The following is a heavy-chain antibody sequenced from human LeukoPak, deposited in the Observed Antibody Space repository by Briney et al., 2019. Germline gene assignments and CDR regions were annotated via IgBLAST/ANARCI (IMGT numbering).Heavy chain of an antibody. J-gene: IGHJ4*02. Sequence: GGSLRLSCAASGFTFTNYWMTWVRQAPGKGLQWVANIKQDGSVKYYVDSVKGRFIISRDNAKNSLYLQMNSLGAEDTAVYNCARGARVVPAAIVYWGQGTLVTVSS. CDR3: ARGARVVPAAIVY. D-gene: IGHD2-2*01. V-gene: IGHV3-7*03. CDR1: GFTFTNYW. CDR2: IKQDGSVK.